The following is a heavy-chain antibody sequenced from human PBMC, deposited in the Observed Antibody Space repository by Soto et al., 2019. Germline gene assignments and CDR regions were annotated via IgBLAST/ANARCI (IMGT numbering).Heavy chain of an antibody. J-gene: IGHJ4*02. V-gene: IGHV3-30*03. D-gene: IGHD6-19*01. CDR1: GFNFGVFG. CDR2: LSYEGSEE. CDR3: ALTRRSSLLEVAGPGFEY. Sequence: PVGSLRLSCAASGFNFGVFGMHWVRQAPGKGLEWLSVLSYEGSEEYYADSVRGRFTISRDNSKNTLFLQMYSLRVDDTGVYYCALTRRSSLLEVAGPGFEYWGQGTLVTVSS.